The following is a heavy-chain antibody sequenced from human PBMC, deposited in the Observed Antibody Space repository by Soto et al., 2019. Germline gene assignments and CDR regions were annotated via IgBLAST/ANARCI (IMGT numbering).Heavy chain of an antibody. CDR3: AESDKRGPIFGVVTYYYYYDMDV. CDR2: ISGSGGST. D-gene: IGHD3-3*01. CDR1: GFTFSSYA. V-gene: IGHV3-23*01. J-gene: IGHJ6*03. Sequence: EVQLLESGGGLVQPGGSLRLSCAASGFTFSSYAMSWVRQAPGKGLEWVSDISGSGGSTYYADAVKGRFTISRDNAKNTLYPQVISLSAQDTAVYYCAESDKRGPIFGVVTYYYYYDMDVWGKGTPVTVSS.